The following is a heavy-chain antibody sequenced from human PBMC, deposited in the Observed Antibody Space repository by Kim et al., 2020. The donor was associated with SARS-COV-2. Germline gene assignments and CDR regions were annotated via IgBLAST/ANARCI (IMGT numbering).Heavy chain of an antibody. V-gene: IGHV4-59*12. D-gene: IGHD6-19*01. J-gene: IGHJ5*02. CDR2: IYYSGST. CDR3: ARDASSIAVAVAFDP. Sequence: SETLSLTCTVSGGSISSYYWSWIRQPPGKGLEWIGYIYYSGSTNYNPSLKSRVTISVDTSKNQFSLKLSSVTAADTAVYYCARDASSIAVAVAFDPWGQGTLVTVSP. CDR1: GGSISSYY.